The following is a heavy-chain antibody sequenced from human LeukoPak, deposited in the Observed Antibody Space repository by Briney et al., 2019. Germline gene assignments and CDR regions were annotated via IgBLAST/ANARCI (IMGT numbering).Heavy chain of an antibody. J-gene: IGHJ4*02. D-gene: IGHD6-19*01. CDR3: ARVPDSGPAY. CDR1: GFTVSSNH. V-gene: IGHV3-53*01. Sequence: GGSLRLSCAASGFTVSSNHMNWVRQAPGKGLEWVSVIYSGDYTYYADSVKGRFTISRDNAKNSLYLQMNSLRAEDTAVYYCARVPDSGPAYWGQGTLVTVSS. CDR2: IYSGDYT.